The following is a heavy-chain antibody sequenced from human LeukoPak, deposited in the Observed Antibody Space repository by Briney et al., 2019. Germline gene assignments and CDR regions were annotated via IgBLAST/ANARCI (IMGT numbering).Heavy chain of an antibody. J-gene: IGHJ6*03. CDR1: GYTLTELS. CDR2: FDPEDGET. D-gene: IGHD2-2*01. Sequence: ASVKVSCKVSGYTLTELSMHWVRQAPGKGLEWMGGFDPEDGETIYAQKFQGRVTLTEDTSTDTAYMELSSLRAADTAMYYCAKNAYCSSNRCWRNYYYYYMDVWGKGTTLTVS. CDR3: AKNAYCSSNRCWRNYYYYYMDV. V-gene: IGHV1-24*01.